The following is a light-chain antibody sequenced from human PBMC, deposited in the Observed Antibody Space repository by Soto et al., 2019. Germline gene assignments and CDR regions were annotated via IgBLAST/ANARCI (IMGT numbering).Light chain of an antibody. J-gene: IGLJ1*01. V-gene: IGLV2-11*01. CDR3: CSYVGSYSYV. CDR1: NSDVGGYNS. CDR2: DVI. Sequence: QSALTQPRSVSGSPGQSVTVSCIGTNSDVGGYNSVSWYQEHPGKAPKLMIYDVIKRPSGVPDRFSGSKSGNTASLTISGLLAEDEADYYCCSYVGSYSYVFGTGTKVTVL.